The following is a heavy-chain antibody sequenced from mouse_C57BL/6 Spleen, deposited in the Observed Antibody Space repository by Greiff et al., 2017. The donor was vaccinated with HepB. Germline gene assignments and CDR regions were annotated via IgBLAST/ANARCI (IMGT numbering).Heavy chain of an antibody. Sequence: VQLQQSGPELVKPGASVKISCKASGYTFTDYYMNWVKQSHGKSLEWIGDINPNNGGTSYNQKFKGKATLTVDKSSSTAYMELRSLTSEDSAVYYCARYDITTVVAFDYWGQGTTLTVSS. CDR1: GYTFTDYY. CDR2: INPNNGGT. D-gene: IGHD1-1*01. CDR3: ARYDITTVVAFDY. V-gene: IGHV1-26*01. J-gene: IGHJ2*01.